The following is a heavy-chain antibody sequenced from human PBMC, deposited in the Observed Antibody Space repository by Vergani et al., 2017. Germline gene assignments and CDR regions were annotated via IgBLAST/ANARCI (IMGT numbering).Heavy chain of an antibody. J-gene: IGHJ6*04. Sequence: QVQLVESGGGVVQPGRSLRLSCAASGFTFSSYGMHWVRQAPGKGLEWVAVIWYDGSNKYYADSVKGRFTISRDNSKNTLYLQMNSLRAEDTAVYYCARDQADIVVVPAAIMDVWGKGTTVTVSS. CDR2: IWYDGSNK. CDR1: GFTFSSYG. V-gene: IGHV3-33*08. CDR3: ARDQADIVVVPAAIMDV. D-gene: IGHD2-2*01.